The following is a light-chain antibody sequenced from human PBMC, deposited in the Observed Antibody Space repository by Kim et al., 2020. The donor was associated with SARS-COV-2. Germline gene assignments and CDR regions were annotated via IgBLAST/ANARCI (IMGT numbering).Light chain of an antibody. J-gene: IGKJ1*01. V-gene: IGKV3-11*01. CDR2: DAS. CDR3: QQRHDWT. CDR1: QSIANY. Sequence: EIVLTQSPGTLSLSPGERATLSCRASQSIANYLAWYQQKPGHPPRLLIHDASYRATGIPARFSGSGSGTDFTLTISSLEPEDFAVYYCQQRHDWTFGQGTKVDIK.